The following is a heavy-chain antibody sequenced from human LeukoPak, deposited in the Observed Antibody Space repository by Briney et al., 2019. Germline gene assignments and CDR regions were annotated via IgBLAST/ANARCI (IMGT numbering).Heavy chain of an antibody. D-gene: IGHD6-19*01. Sequence: PSETLSLTCTVSGGSISSYYWSWIRQPPGKGLEWIGYIYYSGSTNYNPSLKSRVTISVDTSKNQFSLKLSSVTAADTAVYYCARHSSGWSGDAFDIWGQGTMVTVSS. J-gene: IGHJ3*02. V-gene: IGHV4-59*08. CDR2: IYYSGST. CDR1: GGSISSYY. CDR3: ARHSSGWSGDAFDI.